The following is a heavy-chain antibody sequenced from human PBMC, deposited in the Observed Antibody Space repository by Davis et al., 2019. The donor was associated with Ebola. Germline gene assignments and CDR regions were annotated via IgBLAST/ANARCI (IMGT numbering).Heavy chain of an antibody. D-gene: IGHD3-22*01. CDR1: GGSISSSRYY. V-gene: IGHV4-39*01. CDR3: ARHSPSVTVTVVDNVDN. J-gene: IGHJ4*02. CDR2: IYYSGCT. Sequence: MPSETLSLTCAVSGGSISSSRYYRGSFRQPPGAGLKWIASIYYSGCTYYNPSLKSRVSISLDTSKDQFSLKLTSVTAADTATYYWARHSPSVTVTVVDNVDNSGKGTLVTVSS.